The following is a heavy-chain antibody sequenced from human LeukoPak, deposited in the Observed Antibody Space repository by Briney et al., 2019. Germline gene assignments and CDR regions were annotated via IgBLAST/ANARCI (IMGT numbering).Heavy chain of an antibody. CDR2: IKSDGST. J-gene: IGHJ1*01. Sequence: GGSLRLSCTASGFTFSTYWMHWVRQAPGKGLVWVSRIKSDGSTNYADSVKGRFTISRDNAKNTVSLQMNSLRPEDTGVYYRHWGQGTLVTVSS. CDR1: GFTFSTYW. V-gene: IGHV3-74*01. CDR3: H.